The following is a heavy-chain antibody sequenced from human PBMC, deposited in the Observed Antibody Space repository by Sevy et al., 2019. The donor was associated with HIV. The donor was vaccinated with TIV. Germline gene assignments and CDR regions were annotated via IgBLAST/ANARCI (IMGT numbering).Heavy chain of an antibody. J-gene: IGHJ3*01. V-gene: IGHV3-9*01. CDR1: GFTFGDYA. Sequence: GGSLILSCAGSGFTFGDYAMHWVRHVPGKGPEWVSGISWNSGALDHADSVRGGFTIYRDNAKSSLYLQMNSLRLEDTALAYGARAEGYCVVERCYGGSVNAFDFWGQGTMVTVSS. CDR3: ARAEGYCVVERCYGGSVNAFDF. CDR2: ISWNSGAL. D-gene: IGHD2-15*01.